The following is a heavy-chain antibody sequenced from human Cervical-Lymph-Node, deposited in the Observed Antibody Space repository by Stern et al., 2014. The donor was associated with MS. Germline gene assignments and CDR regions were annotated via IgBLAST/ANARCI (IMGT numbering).Heavy chain of an antibody. J-gene: IGHJ3*02. CDR3: AAVPDYYDSSGYDAFDI. V-gene: IGHV1-58*01. CDR2: IVVGRGNT. CDR1: GFTFPSSA. Sequence: QMQLVQSGPEVKKPGTSVKVSCKASGFTFPSSAVQWVRQARGQRLEWIGWIVVGRGNTNYAQKFQERVTITRDMSTSTAYMELSSLRSEDTAVYYCAAVPDYYDSSGYDAFDIWGQGTMVTVSS. D-gene: IGHD3-22*01.